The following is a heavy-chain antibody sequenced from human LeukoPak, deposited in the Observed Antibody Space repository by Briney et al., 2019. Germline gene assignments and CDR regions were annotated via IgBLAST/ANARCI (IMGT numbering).Heavy chain of an antibody. D-gene: IGHD3-22*01. V-gene: IGHV1-46*01. J-gene: IGHJ4*02. CDR1: GYTFTSYY. Sequence: GASVKVSCKASGYTFTSYYMHWVRQAPGQGLEWMGIINPSGGSTSYAQKFQGRVTMTRDTSTSTVYMELSSLRSEDTTVYYCARDRVERSGTMIVVVITSLFDYWGQGTLVTVSS. CDR3: ARDRVERSGTMIVVVITSLFDY. CDR2: INPSGGST.